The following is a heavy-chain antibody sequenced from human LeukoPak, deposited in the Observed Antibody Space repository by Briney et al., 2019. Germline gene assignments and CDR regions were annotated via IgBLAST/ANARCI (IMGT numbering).Heavy chain of an antibody. CDR3: ASEGTIVVTPGGIDI. V-gene: IGHV4-39*07. CDR2: ISYSRTT. Sequence: PSQSMSLTSTVSTASLTSSPYVWGWIRQTPGKGLEWIGRISYSRTTHNNSTLKSRVTISVDTSKNRCSLKLSSVTAADTAVYYCASEGTIVVTPGGIDIWGQGTMVTVSS. CDR1: TASLTSSPYV. D-gene: IGHD4-23*01. J-gene: IGHJ3*02.